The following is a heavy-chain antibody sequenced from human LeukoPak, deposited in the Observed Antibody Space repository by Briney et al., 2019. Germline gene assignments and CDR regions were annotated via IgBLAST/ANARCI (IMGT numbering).Heavy chain of an antibody. J-gene: IGHJ6*02. D-gene: IGHD5-18*01. V-gene: IGHV1-18*01. CDR1: GYTFTSYG. Sequence: PGASVKVSCKASGYTFTSYGISWVRQAPGQGLEWMGWISAYNGNINYAQKLQGRVTMTTDTSTSTAYMELRSLRSDDTAVYYCARVDLDTAMVPLPLRYYYGMDVWGQGTTVTVSS. CDR3: ARVDLDTAMVPLPLRYYYGMDV. CDR2: ISAYNGNI.